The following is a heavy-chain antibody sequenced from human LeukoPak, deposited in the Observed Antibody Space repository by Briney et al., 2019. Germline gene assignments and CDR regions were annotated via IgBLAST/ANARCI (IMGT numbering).Heavy chain of an antibody. V-gene: IGHV1-2*02. CDR3: ASSYAGYSSGWEFDY. CDR1: GYTFTGYY. CDR2: INPNSGGT. Sequence: ASVKVSCKASGYTFTGYYMHWVRQAPGQGLEWMGWINPNSGGTNYAQKFQGRVTMTRDTSISTAYMELSRPRSDDTAVYYCASSYAGYSSGWEFDYWGQGTLVTVSS. D-gene: IGHD6-19*01. J-gene: IGHJ4*02.